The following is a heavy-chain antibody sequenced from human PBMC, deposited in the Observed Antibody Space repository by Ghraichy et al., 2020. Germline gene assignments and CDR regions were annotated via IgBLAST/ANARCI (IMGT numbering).Heavy chain of an antibody. V-gene: IGHV4-59*11. J-gene: IGHJ4*02. CDR3: TRGRTGEPFDF. CDR2: IYYGLRS. CDR1: GGSISGPS. D-gene: IGHD1-26*01. Sequence: SETLSLTCVVSGGSISGPSWTWIRQPPGNGLEWIGNIYYGLRSTYNPSLKSRVTISVDTSKNQVSLKLTSVAAADTAVYYCTRGRTGEPFDFWGQGTLVTVSS.